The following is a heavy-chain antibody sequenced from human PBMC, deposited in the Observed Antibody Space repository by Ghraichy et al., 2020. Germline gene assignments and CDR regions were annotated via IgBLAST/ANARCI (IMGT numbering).Heavy chain of an antibody. J-gene: IGHJ4*02. CDR3: ARGDSGSHYGY. D-gene: IGHD1-26*01. CDR1: GGSFSGYY. CDR2: INHSGST. V-gene: IGHV4-34*01. Sequence: LETLSLTCVVYGGSFSGYYWTWIRQPPGKGLEWLGEINHSGSTNYNPSLKSRVTMSVDTSKNQFSLKLSSVTAADTAVYYCARGDSGSHYGYWGQGTLVTVS.